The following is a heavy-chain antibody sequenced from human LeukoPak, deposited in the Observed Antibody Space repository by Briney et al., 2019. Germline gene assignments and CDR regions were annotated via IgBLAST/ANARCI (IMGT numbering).Heavy chain of an antibody. CDR1: GFTFSSYS. Sequence: PGGSLRLSCAASGFTFSSYSMNWVRQAPGKGLEWVSSISSSSSYIYYADSVKGRFTISRDNARNSLNLQMNGLRAEDTAVYYCARDPSWSCSGGSCWEFDYWGQGTLVTVSS. CDR2: ISSSSSYI. V-gene: IGHV3-21*01. CDR3: ARDPSWSCSGGSCWEFDY. D-gene: IGHD2-15*01. J-gene: IGHJ4*02.